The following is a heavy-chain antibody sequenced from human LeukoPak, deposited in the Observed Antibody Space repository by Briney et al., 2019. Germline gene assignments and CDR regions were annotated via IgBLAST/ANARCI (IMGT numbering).Heavy chain of an antibody. V-gene: IGHV3-21*01. Sequence: GGSLRLSCAASGFTFSSYSMNWVRQAPGKGLEWVSSISSSSSYIYYADSVKGRFTISRDNAKNSLYLQMNSLRTEDTAVYSCARVLVGWSTYDYWGQGTLVTVSS. CDR1: GFTFSSYS. CDR3: ARVLVGWSTYDY. D-gene: IGHD6-19*01. CDR2: ISSSSSYI. J-gene: IGHJ4*02.